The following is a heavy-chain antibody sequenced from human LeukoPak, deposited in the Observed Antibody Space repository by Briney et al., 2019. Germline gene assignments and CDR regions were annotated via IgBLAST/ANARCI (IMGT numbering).Heavy chain of an antibody. CDR3: TRDPANVYSSGWCPAYFDY. D-gene: IGHD6-19*01. V-gene: IGHV3-49*04. Sequence: GGSLRLSCTASGFTFGDYAMSWVRQAPGKGLEWVGFIRSKAYGGTTEYAASVKGRFTISRDDSKSIAYLQMNSLKTEDTAVYYCTRDPANVYSSGWCPAYFDYWGQGTLVTVSS. CDR1: GFTFGDYA. J-gene: IGHJ4*02. CDR2: IRSKAYGGTT.